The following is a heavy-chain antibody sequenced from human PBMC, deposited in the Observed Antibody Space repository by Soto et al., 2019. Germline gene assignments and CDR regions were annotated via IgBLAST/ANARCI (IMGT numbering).Heavy chain of an antibody. V-gene: IGHV3-23*01. CDR1: GFTFSSYA. CDR2: LSGSGDST. CDR3: AIDRCSSWYSRVDY. D-gene: IGHD6-13*01. Sequence: EVQLLESGGGLVQPGESLRLSCAASGFTFSSYAMIWVRQAPGKGLEWVSALSGSGDSTYYGDSVKGRFTISRDNSKITQYLQMSSLRAEDRAGYYCAIDRCSSWYSRVDYWGQGTLVTGSS. J-gene: IGHJ4*02.